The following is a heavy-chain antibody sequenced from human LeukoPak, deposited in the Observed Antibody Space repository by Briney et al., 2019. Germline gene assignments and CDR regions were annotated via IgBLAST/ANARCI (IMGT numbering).Heavy chain of an antibody. D-gene: IGHD3-22*01. CDR3: ASVGYDNSPTWGDAFDI. CDR2: INWDGGST. J-gene: IGHJ3*02. Sequence: TGGSLRLSCTVSGFSFDDYGKSWGRQAPPKGLEWVSGINWDGGSTVYADSLKGRFTLSTDNAKNPLYLQLNSLIAADPALSYLASVGYDNSPTWGDAFDIWGQGALVTVSS. V-gene: IGHV3-20*04. CDR1: GFSFDDYG.